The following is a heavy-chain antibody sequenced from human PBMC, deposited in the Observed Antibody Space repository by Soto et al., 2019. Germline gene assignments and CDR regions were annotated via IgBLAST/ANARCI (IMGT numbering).Heavy chain of an antibody. D-gene: IGHD2-8*01. J-gene: IGHJ6*03. Sequence: PGGSLRLSCAASGFTVSSNYMSWVRQAPGKGLEWVSVIYSGGSTYYADSVKGRFTISRHNSKNTLYLQMNSLRAEDTAVYYCAREGKMDPNQYYMDVWGKGTTVTVSS. CDR2: IYSGGST. CDR1: GFTVSSNY. CDR3: AREGKMDPNQYYMDV. V-gene: IGHV3-53*04.